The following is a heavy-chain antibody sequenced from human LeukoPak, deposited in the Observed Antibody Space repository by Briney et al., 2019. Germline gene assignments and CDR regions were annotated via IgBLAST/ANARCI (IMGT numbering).Heavy chain of an antibody. J-gene: IGHJ3*01. D-gene: IGHD2-15*01. V-gene: IGHV4-30-4*01. CDR3: VRYCSGGTCYRREDAFDV. CDR1: GGSINSGDYY. Sequence: SETLSLTCTVSGGSINSGDYYWTWIRQLPGQGLEWIGYIYFSGSTDYNLSLEGRVSMSIDTSKNQFSLRLRSVTAADTAIYYCVRYCSGGTCYRREDAFDVWGQGTLVTVSS. CDR2: IYFSGST.